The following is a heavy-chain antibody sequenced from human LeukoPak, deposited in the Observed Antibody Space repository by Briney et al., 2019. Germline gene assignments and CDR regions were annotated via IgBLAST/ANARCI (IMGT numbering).Heavy chain of an antibody. CDR2: ISAYNGNT. V-gene: IGHV1-18*04. J-gene: IGHJ3*02. CDR1: GYTFTGYY. CDR3: AITYDSSQNDAFDI. D-gene: IGHD3-22*01. Sequence: GASVKVSCKASGYTFTGYYMHWVRQAPGQGLEWMGWISAYNGNTNYAQKLQGRVTMTTDTSTSTAYMELRSLRSDDTAVYYCAITYDSSQNDAFDIWGQGTMVTVSS.